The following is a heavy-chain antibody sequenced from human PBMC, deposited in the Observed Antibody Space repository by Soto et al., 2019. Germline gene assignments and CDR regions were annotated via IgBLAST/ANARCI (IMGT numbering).Heavy chain of an antibody. D-gene: IGHD3-22*01. V-gene: IGHV3-30-3*01. J-gene: IGHJ4*02. CDR1: GFTFSSYA. CDR2: ISYDGSNK. CDR3: ARCYCDSSGPFYY. Sequence: GGSLRLSCAASGFTFSSYAMHWVRQAPGKGLEWVAVISYDGSNKYYADSVKGRFTISRDNSKNTLYLQMNSLRAEDTAVYYCARCYCDSSGPFYYSGRGTLVLVSS.